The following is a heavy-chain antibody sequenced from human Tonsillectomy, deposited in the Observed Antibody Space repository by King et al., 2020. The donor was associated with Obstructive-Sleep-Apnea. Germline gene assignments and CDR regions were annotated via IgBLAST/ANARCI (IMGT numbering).Heavy chain of an antibody. J-gene: IGHJ3*02. CDR1: GGTLRDAASF. D-gene: IGHD2-21*01. CDR2: LSHRGSP. CDR3: ARLGGEGSDSPDAFDI. V-gene: IGHV4-30-4*01. Sequence: VPLPASGPGLVPPSPPLSLPCTVSGGTLRDAASFWRWIRPPPGPGLVWLGSLSHRGSPSYRPSLNSRLTLSVATSTHQFSLKLSSVTAADPAVYYCARLGGEGSDSPDAFDIWGQGTMVTVAS.